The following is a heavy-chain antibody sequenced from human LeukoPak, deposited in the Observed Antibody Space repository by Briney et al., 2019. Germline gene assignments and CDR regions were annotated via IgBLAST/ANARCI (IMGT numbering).Heavy chain of an antibody. D-gene: IGHD5-18*01. Sequence: GGSLRLSCAASGFTFSNYGMHWVRQAPGKGLEWVAVIWSDESNKYYADSVKGRFTISRDNFKNTLYLHMSSLRDEDTAVYYCATVAMEDWYFDLWGRGTLVTVSS. CDR1: GFTFSNYG. CDR3: ATVAMEDWYFDL. V-gene: IGHV3-33*01. CDR2: IWSDESNK. J-gene: IGHJ2*01.